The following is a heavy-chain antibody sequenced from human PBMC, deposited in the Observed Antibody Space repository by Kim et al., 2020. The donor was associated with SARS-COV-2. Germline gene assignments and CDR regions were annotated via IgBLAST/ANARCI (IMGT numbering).Heavy chain of an antibody. J-gene: IGHJ6*02. CDR1: GGSFSGYY. Sequence: SETLSLTCAVYGGSFSGYYWSWIRQPPGKGLEWIGEINHSGSTNYNPSLKSRVTISVDTSKNQFSLKLSSVTAADTAVYYCARGPSPLLRYFDWLLTAGDYYYGMDVWGQGTTVTVSS. V-gene: IGHV4-34*01. CDR2: INHSGST. D-gene: IGHD3-9*01. CDR3: ARGPSPLLRYFDWLLTAGDYYYGMDV.